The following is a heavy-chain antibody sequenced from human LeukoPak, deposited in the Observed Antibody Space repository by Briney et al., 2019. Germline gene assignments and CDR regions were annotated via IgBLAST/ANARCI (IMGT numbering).Heavy chain of an antibody. CDR1: GGSISGSPYF. Sequence: SETLSLTCSVSGGSISGSPYFWGWIRQAPGKGREWIVTVHYSGTTSYTPSLNSRVTISVDTSKHEFSLSLTSVTAADTAVYYCARLITTAAPEQYFQLWGQGSLVTVS. CDR2: VHYSGTT. D-gene: IGHD3-10*01. V-gene: IGHV4-39*01. J-gene: IGHJ1*01. CDR3: ARLITTAAPEQYFQL.